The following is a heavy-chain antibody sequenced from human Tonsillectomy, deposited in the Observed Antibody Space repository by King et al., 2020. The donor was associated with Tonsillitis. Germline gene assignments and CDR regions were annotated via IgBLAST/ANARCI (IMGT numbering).Heavy chain of an antibody. V-gene: IGHV1-2*02. J-gene: IGHJ4*02. CDR1: GYTFTGYY. CDR2: INPNSGGT. CDR3: ERWNLAIAVAVTGFDY. Sequence: QLVQSGAEVKKPGASVKVSCKASGYTFTGYYMHWVRQAPGQGLEWMGWINPNSGGTNYAQKFQGRVTMTRDTSISTAYMELSRLRSDDTAVYYCERWNLAIAVAVTGFDYWGQGTLVTVSS. D-gene: IGHD6-19*01.